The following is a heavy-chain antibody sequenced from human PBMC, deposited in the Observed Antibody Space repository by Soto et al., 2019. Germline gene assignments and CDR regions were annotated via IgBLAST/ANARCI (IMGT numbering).Heavy chain of an antibody. Sequence: PSETLSLTCTVSGGSISSGGYYWRWIRQPPGKGLEWIGYIYYSGSTYYNPSLKSRVTISVDTSKNQFSLKLSSVTAADTAVYYCARGYDSSGYPEYFQHWGQGTLVTVSS. J-gene: IGHJ1*01. CDR3: ARGYDSSGYPEYFQH. CDR1: GGSISSGGYY. D-gene: IGHD3-22*01. CDR2: IYYSGST. V-gene: IGHV4-30-4*01.